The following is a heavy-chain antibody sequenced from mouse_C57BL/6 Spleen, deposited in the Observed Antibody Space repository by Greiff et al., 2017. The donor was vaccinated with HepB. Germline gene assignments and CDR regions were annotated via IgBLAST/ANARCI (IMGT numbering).Heavy chain of an antibody. V-gene: IGHV1-55*01. J-gene: IGHJ2*01. D-gene: IGHD1-1*01. CDR2: IYPGSGST. Sequence: QVQLQQPGAELVKPGASVKMSCKASGYTFTSYWITWVKQRPGQGLEWIGDIYPGSGSTNYNEKFKSKATLTVDTSSSTAYMQLSSLTSEDSAVYYCARMYYYYGSSYFYFDYWGQGTTLTVSS. CDR3: ARMYYYYGSSYFYFDY. CDR1: GYTFTSYW.